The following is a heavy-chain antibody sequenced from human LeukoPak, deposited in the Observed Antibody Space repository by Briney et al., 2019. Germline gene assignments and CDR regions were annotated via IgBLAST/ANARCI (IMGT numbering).Heavy chain of an antibody. V-gene: IGHV3-66*01. D-gene: IGHD6-19*01. J-gene: IGHJ4*02. CDR3: ARVAGTGTADFDY. CDR1: GFTVSSNY. Sequence: GGSLRLSCAASGFTVSSNYMSWVRQAPGKGLEWVSVIYSGGSTYYADSVKCRFTISRDNSKNTLYLQMGSLRAEDMAVYYCARVAGTGTADFDYWGQGTLVTVSS. CDR2: IYSGGST.